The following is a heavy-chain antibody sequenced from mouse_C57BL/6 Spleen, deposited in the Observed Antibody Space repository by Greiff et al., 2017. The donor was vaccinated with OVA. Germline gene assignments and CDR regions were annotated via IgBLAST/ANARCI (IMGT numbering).Heavy chain of an antibody. J-gene: IGHJ4*01. V-gene: IGHV7-1*01. D-gene: IGHD2-2*01. CDR1: GFTFSDFY. CDR3: ARDLLYGYGAMDY. Sequence: EVQLVESGGGLVQSGRSLRLSCATSGFTFSDFYMEWVRQAPGKGLEWIAASRNKANDYTTEYSASVKGRFIVSRDTSQSILYLQMNALRAEDTAIYYCARDLLYGYGAMDYWGQGTSVTVSS. CDR2: SRNKANDYTT.